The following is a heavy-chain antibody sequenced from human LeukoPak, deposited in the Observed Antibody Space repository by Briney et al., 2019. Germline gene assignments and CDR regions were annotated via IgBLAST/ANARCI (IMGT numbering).Heavy chain of an antibody. J-gene: IGHJ4*02. V-gene: IGHV3-30*18. CDR3: AKRSIYSSVWHSLDY. D-gene: IGHD6-19*01. Sequence: PGRSLRLSCAASGFTFSSYGMHWVRQAPGKGLEWVAVISSDGNNKYYADSVKGRFTISRDNSKNTLYLQMNSLRADDTAVYYCAKRSIYSSVWHSLDYWGQGTLVTVSS. CDR1: GFTFSSYG. CDR2: ISSDGNNK.